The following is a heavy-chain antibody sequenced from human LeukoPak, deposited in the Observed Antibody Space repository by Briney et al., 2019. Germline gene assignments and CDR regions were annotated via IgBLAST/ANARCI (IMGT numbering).Heavy chain of an antibody. V-gene: IGHV3-48*02. CDR3: ARKLAL. CDR2: IDPTGRSV. CDR1: GXSFSSYG. J-gene: IGHJ4*02. Sequence: GGSLRLSCAASGXSFSSYGMNWVRQAPGQGLEWVSYIDPTGRSVYYADSVKGRFTASRDNANHSVFLQMNSLRDDDTAVYFCARKLALWGQGTLVTVSS.